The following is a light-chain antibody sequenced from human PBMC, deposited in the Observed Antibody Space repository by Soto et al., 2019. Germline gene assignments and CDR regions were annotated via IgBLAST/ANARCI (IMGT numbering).Light chain of an antibody. Sequence: QSALTQPRSVSGSPGQSVTISCTGTASDVGAYNYVSWYQQHPGKVPKVMIYDVKKRPSGVPDRFSGSKFANTASLTISGLQAEDEADYYCCSYADTYTWLFGGGTKGTVL. V-gene: IGLV2-11*01. CDR3: CSYADTYTWL. CDR1: ASDVGAYNY. CDR2: DVK. J-gene: IGLJ2*01.